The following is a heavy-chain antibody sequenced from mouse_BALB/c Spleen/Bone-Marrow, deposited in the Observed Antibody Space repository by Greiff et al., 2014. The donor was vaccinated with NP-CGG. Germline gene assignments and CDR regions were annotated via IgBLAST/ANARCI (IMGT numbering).Heavy chain of an antibody. J-gene: IGHJ3*01. CDR3: ARRDGSSYSFVY. D-gene: IGHD1-1*01. CDR1: GYTFTNYW. Sequence: QVQLQQPGAELAKPGASVKMSCKASGYTFTNYWMHWVKQRPGQGLEWIGYINPSTGYTEYNQKFKDKATLTADKSSSTAYMQLSSLTSEDSAAYYCARRDGSSYSFVYWGQGTLVTVSA. CDR2: INPSTGYT. V-gene: IGHV1-7*01.